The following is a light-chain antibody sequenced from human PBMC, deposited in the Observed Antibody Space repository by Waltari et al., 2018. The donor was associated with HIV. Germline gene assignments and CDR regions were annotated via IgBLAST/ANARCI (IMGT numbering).Light chain of an antibody. V-gene: IGKV1-33*01. Sequence: DIQMTQSPSSLSASVGDRVTITCQVSQDISNYLNWYQQKPGKAPKLLIYDASNLETGVPSRFSGSRSGTDFTFTISSLQPEDIATYYCQQYDNLPTFGGGTKVEIK. CDR2: DAS. J-gene: IGKJ4*01. CDR3: QQYDNLPT. CDR1: QDISNY.